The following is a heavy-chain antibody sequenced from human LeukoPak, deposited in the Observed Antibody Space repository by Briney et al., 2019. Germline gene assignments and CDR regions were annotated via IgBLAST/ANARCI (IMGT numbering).Heavy chain of an antibody. Sequence: GGSLRLSCAASGFTFSSYSIHWVRQAPGKGLEWVAVIWYDGSNKYYADSVKGRFTFSRDNSKNTLYLQMNSLRAEDTAVYYCARDLRPGSGSYYESDGMDVWGQGTTVTVSS. D-gene: IGHD3-10*01. CDR1: GFTFSSYS. J-gene: IGHJ6*02. CDR2: IWYDGSNK. V-gene: IGHV3-33*01. CDR3: ARDLRPGSGSYYESDGMDV.